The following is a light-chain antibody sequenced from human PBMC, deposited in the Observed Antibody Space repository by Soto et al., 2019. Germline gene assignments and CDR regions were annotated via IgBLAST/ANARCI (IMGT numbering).Light chain of an antibody. J-gene: IGKJ4*01. Sequence: DIQMRQSPATLSSSVGDRVTITCRASQNINRRLAWYQQKPGKAPNLLIYDASSLETGVPSRFSGSGSGTDFTFTISSLQPEDIATYYCQQYDNLPITFGGGTKVDIK. V-gene: IGKV1-33*01. CDR2: DAS. CDR3: QQYDNLPIT. CDR1: QNINRR.